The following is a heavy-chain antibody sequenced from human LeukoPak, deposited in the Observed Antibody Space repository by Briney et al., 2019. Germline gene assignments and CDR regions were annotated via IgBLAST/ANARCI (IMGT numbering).Heavy chain of an antibody. J-gene: IGHJ4*02. Sequence: PGGSLRLSCAASGFTFDDYAMHWVRQAPGKGLEWVSGISWNSGSIGYADSVKGRFTISRDNAKNSLYLQMNSLRAEDMALYYCAKDQNSGYDFPTLDYWGQGTLVTVSS. D-gene: IGHD5-12*01. CDR1: GFTFDDYA. CDR3: AKDQNSGYDFPTLDY. CDR2: ISWNSGSI. V-gene: IGHV3-9*03.